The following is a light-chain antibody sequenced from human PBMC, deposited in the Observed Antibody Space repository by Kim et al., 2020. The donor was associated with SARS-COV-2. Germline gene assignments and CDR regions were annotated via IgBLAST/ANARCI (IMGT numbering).Light chain of an antibody. J-gene: IGKJ2*01. CDR3: KQYNDWRK. V-gene: IGKV3-15*01. CDR1: QNIRDN. Sequence: EIVMMQSPATLSVSPGERATLSCRASQNIRDNLAWYQQKPGQAPRLLIYDASTRATDIPARFSGSGSGTEFTLTISSLQSEDCALYYCKQYNDWRKFGQGTKVEIK. CDR2: DAS.